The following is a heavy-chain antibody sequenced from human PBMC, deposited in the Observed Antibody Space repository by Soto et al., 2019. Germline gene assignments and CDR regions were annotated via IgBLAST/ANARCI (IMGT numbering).Heavy chain of an antibody. CDR1: GGSISSGDYY. V-gene: IGHV4-30-4*01. CDR3: ARARVLKGSSSYFDY. Sequence: QVQLQESGPGLVNPSQTLSLTCTVSGGSISSGDYYWSWIRQPPGKGLEWIGYIYYSGSTYYNPSLKSRLTISVDTSKNQFSLKLSSVTAADTAVYYCARARVLKGSSSYFDYWGQGTLVTVSS. CDR2: IYYSGST. D-gene: IGHD6-6*01. J-gene: IGHJ4*02.